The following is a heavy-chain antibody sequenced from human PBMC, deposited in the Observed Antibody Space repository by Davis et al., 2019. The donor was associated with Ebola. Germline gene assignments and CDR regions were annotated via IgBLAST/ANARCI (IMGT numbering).Heavy chain of an antibody. Sequence: PGGSLRLSCVVSGFTFANYWMTWVRQAPGKGLEWVASLKEDESQKYYVDSVKGRFTISRDNSGNTLFLQVNRLRVEDTAVYYCARDPAIGQPLSTFDVWGQGTTVTVAS. CDR1: GFTFANYW. CDR2: LKEDESQK. D-gene: IGHD1-14*01. CDR3: ARDPAIGQPLSTFDV. J-gene: IGHJ3*01. V-gene: IGHV3-7*01.